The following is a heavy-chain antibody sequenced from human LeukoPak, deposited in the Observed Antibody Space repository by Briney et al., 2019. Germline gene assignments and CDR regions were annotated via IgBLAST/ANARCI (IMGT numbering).Heavy chain of an antibody. D-gene: IGHD3-9*01. V-gene: IGHV1-58*01. CDR3: AAGPPFDWLEGYGMDV. J-gene: IGHJ6*04. CDR2: IVVGSGNT. CDR1: GFTFTSSA. Sequence: EASVKVSCKASGFTFTSSAVQWVRQARGQRLEWIGSIVVGSGNTNYAQKFQERVTITRDMSTSTAYMELSSLRSEDTAVYYCAAGPPFDWLEGYGMDVWGKGTTVTVSS.